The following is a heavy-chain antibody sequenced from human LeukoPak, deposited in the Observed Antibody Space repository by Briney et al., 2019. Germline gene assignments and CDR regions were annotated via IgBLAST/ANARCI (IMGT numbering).Heavy chain of an antibody. J-gene: IGHJ4*02. Sequence: SETLSLTCSVSGGSISSYYWNWIRQPPGKGLEWIGYIYYSGSTNYNPSLKSRVTISVDTSKNQFSLKLTSVTAAHTAVYYCARANVVTASDYWGQGTLVTVAS. CDR1: GGSISSYY. CDR3: ARANVVTASDY. CDR2: IYYSGST. D-gene: IGHD2-21*02. V-gene: IGHV4-59*01.